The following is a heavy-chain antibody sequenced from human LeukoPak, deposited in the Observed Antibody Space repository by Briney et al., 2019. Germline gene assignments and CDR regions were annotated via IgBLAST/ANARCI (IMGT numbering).Heavy chain of an antibody. J-gene: IGHJ4*02. CDR1: GFTFKTYA. V-gene: IGHV3-23*01. D-gene: IGHD6-19*01. Sequence: PGGSLRDSRAASGFTFKTYAMNWVRQAPGKGLEWVSTISGSGGSTYYADSVKGRFTISRDNSKNTLYLQMNSLRAEDTAIYYCAESPDVAVTGRFDHWGQGTLVTVSS. CDR3: AESPDVAVTGRFDH. CDR2: ISGSGGST.